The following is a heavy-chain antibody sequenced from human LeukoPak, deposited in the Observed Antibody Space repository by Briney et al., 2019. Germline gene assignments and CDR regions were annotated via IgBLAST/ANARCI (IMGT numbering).Heavy chain of an antibody. V-gene: IGHV4-4*07. CDR2: VYNGAIT. D-gene: IGHD3-9*01. J-gene: IGHJ4*02. Sequence: SETLSLTCTVSGGSVTTYFWNWIRQPAGKGLEGIGRVYNGAITHYNPPLESRVTISLDRSKNQFSLTLTSVTAADTAVYYCAHSIYLDFQYWGPGTLVTVSS. CDR1: GGSVTTYF. CDR3: AHSIYLDFQY.